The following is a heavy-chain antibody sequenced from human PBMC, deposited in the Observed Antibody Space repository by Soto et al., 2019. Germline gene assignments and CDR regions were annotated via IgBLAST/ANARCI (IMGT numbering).Heavy chain of an antibody. CDR1: GFTFSSYA. J-gene: IGHJ4*02. Sequence: VGSLRLSCAASGFTFSSYAMHWVRQAPGKGLEWVAVISYDGSNKYYADSVKGRFTISRDNSKNTLYLQMNSLRAEDTAVYYCASDYYDSSGYYRYYFDYWGQGTLVTVSS. CDR2: ISYDGSNK. CDR3: ASDYYDSSGYYRYYFDY. V-gene: IGHV3-30-3*01. D-gene: IGHD3-22*01.